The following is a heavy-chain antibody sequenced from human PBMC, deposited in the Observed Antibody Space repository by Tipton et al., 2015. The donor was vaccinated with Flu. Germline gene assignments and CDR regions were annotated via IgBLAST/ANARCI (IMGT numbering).Heavy chain of an antibody. D-gene: IGHD3-22*01. CDR2: IYYSGST. CDR3: AREGGYSSGFSRIDF. J-gene: IGHJ4*02. CDR1: GGSISSTSSY. V-gene: IGHV4-39*07. Sequence: TLSLTCSVSGGSISSTSSYWAWIRQTPGMGLECLGSIYYSGSTYYNPSLKSRITISIDTSKNQFSLRLTSVTAADTAVYYCAREGGYSSGFSRIDFWGQGMLVIVSS.